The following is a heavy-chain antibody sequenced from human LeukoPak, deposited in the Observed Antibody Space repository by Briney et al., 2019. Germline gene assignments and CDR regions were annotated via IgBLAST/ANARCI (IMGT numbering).Heavy chain of an antibody. J-gene: IGHJ4*02. Sequence: KTGGSLRLSCAASGFTFSSYSMNWVRQAPGKGLEWVSSISSSSSYIYYADSVKGRFTISRDNAKNSLYLQMNSLRAEDTAVYYCAKGIVDSGYDYGDPSRDYFDYWGQGTLVTVSS. CDR1: GFTFSSYS. D-gene: IGHD5-12*01. CDR3: AKGIVDSGYDYGDPSRDYFDY. CDR2: ISSSSSYI. V-gene: IGHV3-21*01.